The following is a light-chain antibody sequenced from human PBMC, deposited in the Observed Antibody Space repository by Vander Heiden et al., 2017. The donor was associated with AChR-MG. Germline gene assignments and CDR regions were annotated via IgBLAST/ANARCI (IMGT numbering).Light chain of an antibody. CDR3: AAWDDSLNALA. Sequence: QSVLTQPPSVSGTPGQRVTISCSGGSSNVGKNYVYWYQQVPGMAPKLVIYRNDQRPSGVPDRFSASKSGTAASLAISGLQSGDEADYYCAAWDDSLNALAFGGGTKLTVL. J-gene: IGLJ2*01. V-gene: IGLV1-47*01. CDR1: SSNVGKNY. CDR2: RND.